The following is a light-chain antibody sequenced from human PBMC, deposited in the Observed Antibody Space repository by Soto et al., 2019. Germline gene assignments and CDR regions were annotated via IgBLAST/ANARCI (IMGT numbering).Light chain of an antibody. Sequence: QSVLTQPASVSGSPGQSITISCTGTSSDVGGYDYVSWYQQRPGKAPKLLIHEVTKRPSGVPDRFSGSKSGNTASLTVSGLQAEDEADYYCSSYAGRTLYVFGTGTRSPS. CDR1: SSDVGGYDY. J-gene: IGLJ1*01. V-gene: IGLV2-8*01. CDR2: EVT. CDR3: SSYAGRTLYV.